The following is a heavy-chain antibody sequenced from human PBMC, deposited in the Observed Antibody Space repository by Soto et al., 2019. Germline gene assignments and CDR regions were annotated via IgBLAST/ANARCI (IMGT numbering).Heavy chain of an antibody. CDR1: GFTFSTHG. CDR3: AKDKGPDYDFWSGQRWFDP. CDR2: ISHDGSKK. D-gene: IGHD3-3*01. Sequence: PGGSLRLSCAASGFTFSTHGMHWVRQAPGKGPEWVAVISHDGSKKYYVESVEGRFSISRDNSKSIVHLQMNNVRTEDTAVYYCAKDKGPDYDFWSGQRWFDPCGQGTLVTVSS. V-gene: IGHV3-30*18. J-gene: IGHJ5*02.